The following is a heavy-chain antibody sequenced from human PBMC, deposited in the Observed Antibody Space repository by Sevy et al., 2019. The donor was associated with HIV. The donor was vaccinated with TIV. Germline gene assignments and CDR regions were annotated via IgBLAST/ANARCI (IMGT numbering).Heavy chain of an antibody. CDR3: ARGGVEMATNDGMDV. V-gene: IGHV1-8*01. D-gene: IGHD5-12*01. CDR1: GYTFTSYD. CDR2: MNPNSGNT. J-gene: IGHJ6*02. Sequence: ASVKVSCKASGYTFTSYDINWVRQATGQGLEWMGWMNPNSGNTGYAQKFQGRVTMTRNTSISTAYMELSSLRSEDTAVYYCARGGVEMATNDGMDVWGQGTTVTVSS.